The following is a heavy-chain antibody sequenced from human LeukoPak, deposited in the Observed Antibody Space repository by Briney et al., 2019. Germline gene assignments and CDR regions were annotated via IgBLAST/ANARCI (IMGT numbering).Heavy chain of an antibody. CDR2: INPNGGST. V-gene: IGHV1-46*01. J-gene: IGHJ6*02. D-gene: IGHD2-21*02. CDR3: ARDHEYCGGDCYSDPAYGMDV. Sequence: ASVKVSCKASGYTFISFYMHWVRQAPGQGPEWMGIINPNGGSTSYAQKFQGRVTMTRDTSTSTVYMELSSLRSEDTAVYYCARDHEYCGGDCYSDPAYGMDVWGQGTTVTVS. CDR1: GYTFISFY.